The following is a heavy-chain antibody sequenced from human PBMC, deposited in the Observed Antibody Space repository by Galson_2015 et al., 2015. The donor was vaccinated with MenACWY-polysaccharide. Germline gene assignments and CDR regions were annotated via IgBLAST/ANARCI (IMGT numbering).Heavy chain of an antibody. Sequence: TRSLTSTVSGAPITDTFWSWIRQPPWKGLEWIGYTHYSGTTNYIPSLKSRVTMSVDASKNHFSLKLSSVTVADTAVYYCVRDIPTTVTSSQWFDSWGQGTLVTVSS. CDR3: VRDIPTTVTSSQWFDS. J-gene: IGHJ5*01. CDR2: THYSGTT. CDR1: GAPITDTF. V-gene: IGHV4-59*01. D-gene: IGHD4-17*01.